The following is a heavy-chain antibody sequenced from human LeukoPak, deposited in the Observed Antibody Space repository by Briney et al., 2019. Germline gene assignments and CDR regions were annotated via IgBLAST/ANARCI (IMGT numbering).Heavy chain of an antibody. J-gene: IGHJ6*03. V-gene: IGHV3-53*05. CDR2: IYSGGST. CDR3: TTQQVGYYYYMDV. CDR1: GFTVSSNY. D-gene: IGHD6-13*01. Sequence: PGGSLRLSCAASGFTVSSNYMSWVRQAPGKGLEWVSVIYSGGSTYYADSVKGRFTISRDNSKNTLYLQMNSLRAEDTAVYYCTTQQVGYYYYMDVWGKGTTVTVSS.